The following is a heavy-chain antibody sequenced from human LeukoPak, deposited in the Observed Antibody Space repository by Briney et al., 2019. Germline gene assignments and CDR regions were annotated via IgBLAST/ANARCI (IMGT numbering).Heavy chain of an antibody. CDR2: IIPILGIA. D-gene: IGHD6-6*01. CDR1: GGTFSSYA. Sequence: AASVKVSCKASGGTFSSYAISWVRQAPGQGLEWMGRIIPILGIANYAQKFQGRVTITADKSTSTAYMELSSLRSEDTAVYYCASFDSSDAFDIWGQGTMVTASS. J-gene: IGHJ3*02. CDR3: ASFDSSDAFDI. V-gene: IGHV1-69*04.